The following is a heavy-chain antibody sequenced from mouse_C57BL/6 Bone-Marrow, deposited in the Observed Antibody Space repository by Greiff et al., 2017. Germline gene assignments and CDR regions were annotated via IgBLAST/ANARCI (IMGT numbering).Heavy chain of an antibody. J-gene: IGHJ3*01. Sequence: VQLQQSGPELVKPGASVKIPCKASGYTFTDYNMDWVKQSHGKSLEWIGDINPNNGGTIYNQKFKGKATLTVDKSSSTAYMELRSLTSEDTSFYYCARRYSNYVAWFAYWGQGTLVTVSA. V-gene: IGHV1-18*01. CDR2: INPNNGGT. D-gene: IGHD2-5*01. CDR3: ARRYSNYVAWFAY. CDR1: GYTFTDYN.